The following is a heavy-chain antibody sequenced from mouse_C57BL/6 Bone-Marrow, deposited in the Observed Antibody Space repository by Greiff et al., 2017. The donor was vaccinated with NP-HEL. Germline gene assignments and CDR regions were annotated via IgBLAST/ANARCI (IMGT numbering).Heavy chain of an antibody. CDR3: ARGDYYSNF. CDR1: GYAFSSSW. J-gene: IGHJ2*01. CDR2: IYPGDGDT. V-gene: IGHV1-82*01. D-gene: IGHD2-5*01. Sequence: VKLQESGPELVKPGASVKISCKASGYAFSSSWMNWVKQRPGKGLEWIGRIYPGDGDTNYNGKFKGKATLTADKSPSTAYMQLSSLTSEDSAVYFCARGDYYSNFRGQGTTLTVSS.